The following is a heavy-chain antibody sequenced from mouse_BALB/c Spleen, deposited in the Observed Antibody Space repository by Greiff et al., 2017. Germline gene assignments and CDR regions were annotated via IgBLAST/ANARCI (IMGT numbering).Heavy chain of an antibody. CDR2: ISDGGSYT. V-gene: IGHV5-4*02. D-gene: IGHD2-2*01. CDR1: GFTFSDYY. CDR3: ASYGYDGFYYFDY. Sequence: DVKLVESGGGLVKPGGSLKLSCAASGFTFSDYYMYWVRQTPEKRLEWVATISDGGSYTYYPDSVKGRFTISRDNAKNNLYLQMSSLKSEDTAMYYCASYGYDGFYYFDYWGQGTTLTVSS. J-gene: IGHJ2*01.